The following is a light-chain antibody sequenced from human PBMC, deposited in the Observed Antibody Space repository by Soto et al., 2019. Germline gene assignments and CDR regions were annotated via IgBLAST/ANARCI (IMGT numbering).Light chain of an antibody. J-gene: IGKJ1*01. CDR2: GAS. CDR3: QQYNGWPRT. CDR1: QSVTSN. V-gene: IGKV3-15*01. Sequence: EIVMTQSPATLSVSPGERATLSCRASQSVTSNLVWYQHKPGQAPRLLIYGASTRATGVPARFSGSGSGTEFILTISSLQSEDSAVYYCQQYNGWPRTCGQGTKVEIK.